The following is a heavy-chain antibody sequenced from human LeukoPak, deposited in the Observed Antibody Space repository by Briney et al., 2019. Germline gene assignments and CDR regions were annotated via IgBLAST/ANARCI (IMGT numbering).Heavy chain of an antibody. CDR2: IYYSGST. V-gene: IGHV4-39*07. Sequence: SETLSLTCTVSGGSISSSSYYWGWIRQPPGKGLEWIGSIYYSGSTYYNPSLKSRVTISVDTSKNQFSLKLSSVTAADTAVYYCARRITIFGVVTHPVYTFDYWGQGTLVTVSS. CDR1: GGSISSSSYY. D-gene: IGHD3-3*01. CDR3: ARRITIFGVVTHPVYTFDY. J-gene: IGHJ4*02.